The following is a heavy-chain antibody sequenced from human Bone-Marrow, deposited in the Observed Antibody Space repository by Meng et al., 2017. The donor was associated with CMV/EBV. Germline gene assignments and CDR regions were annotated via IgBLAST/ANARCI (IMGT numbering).Heavy chain of an antibody. CDR1: GYSFTSYW. CDR2: IYPGDSDT. V-gene: IGHV5-51*01. D-gene: IGHD6-13*01. Sequence: KVSCKGSGYSFTSYWIGWVRQMPGKGLEWMGIIYPGDSDTRYSPSFQGQVTISADKSISTAYLQWSSLKASDTAMYYCARPRYSSSWTDAFDIWGQGTMVNGSS. J-gene: IGHJ3*02. CDR3: ARPRYSSSWTDAFDI.